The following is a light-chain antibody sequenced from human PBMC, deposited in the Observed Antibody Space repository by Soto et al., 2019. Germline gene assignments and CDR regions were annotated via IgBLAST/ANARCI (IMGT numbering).Light chain of an antibody. V-gene: IGKV3-20*01. CDR3: QQYGSSPIA. CDR1: QSVSSSY. Sequence: EIVLTQSPGTLSLSPGERATLSCRASQSVSSSYLAWYQQKPGQGPRLLIYGASSRATGIPDRFSGSGSGTDFTHIISSLESEDFAVDYCQQYGSSPIAFGQRTRLEI. CDR2: GAS. J-gene: IGKJ5*01.